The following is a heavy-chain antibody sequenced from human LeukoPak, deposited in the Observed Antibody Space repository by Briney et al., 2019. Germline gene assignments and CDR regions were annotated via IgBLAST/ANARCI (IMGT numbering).Heavy chain of an antibody. CDR2: INPNSGDT. V-gene: IGHV1-2*02. CDR1: GYTFSGYY. Sequence: SVKVSCKASGYTFSGYYMHWVRQAPGQGLQWVGWINPNSGDTHYAQMFQGRVTMTRDTSINTAYMELRRVRSDGTAVYYCAKSAQYSSAWFTGSFDYWGQGTLVTVSS. D-gene: IGHD6-13*01. CDR3: AKSAQYSSAWFTGSFDY. J-gene: IGHJ4*02.